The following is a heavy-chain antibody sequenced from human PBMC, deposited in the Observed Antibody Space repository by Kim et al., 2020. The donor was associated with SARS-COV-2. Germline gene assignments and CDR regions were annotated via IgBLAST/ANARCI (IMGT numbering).Heavy chain of an antibody. Sequence: SVKVSCKASGGTFSSYAISWVRQAPGQGLEWMGGIIPIFGTANYAQKFQGRVTITADESTSTAYMELSSLRSEDTAVYYCAGEFNIAAAGKEYFQHWGQGTLVTVSS. CDR2: IIPIFGTA. D-gene: IGHD6-13*01. CDR3: AGEFNIAAAGKEYFQH. J-gene: IGHJ1*01. V-gene: IGHV1-69*13. CDR1: GGTFSSYA.